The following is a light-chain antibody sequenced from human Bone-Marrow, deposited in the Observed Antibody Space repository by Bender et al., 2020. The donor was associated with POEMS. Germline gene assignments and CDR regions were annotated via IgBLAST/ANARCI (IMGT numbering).Light chain of an antibody. J-gene: IGLJ3*02. Sequence: QSVVTQPPSASGTPGQRVTISCSGSSSNIGRNTVNWFQQLPGTAPKLLIYSSHRRPSEVPDRFSGSRSGTSASLAISGLQSEDEADYYCAVWDDSLNGWVFGGGTKLTVL. CDR1: SSNIGRNT. CDR3: AVWDDSLNGWV. V-gene: IGLV1-44*01. CDR2: SSH.